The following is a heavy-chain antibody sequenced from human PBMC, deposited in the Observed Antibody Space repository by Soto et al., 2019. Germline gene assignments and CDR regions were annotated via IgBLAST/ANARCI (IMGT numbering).Heavy chain of an antibody. D-gene: IGHD2-21*01. J-gene: IGHJ4*02. CDR3: ASIAAPCTTHFDY. CDR2: IYYSGNT. Sequence: QLQLQESGPGLLRPSETLSLTCTVSGGSIGSSSYYWGWIRQPPGKGLEWIGNIYYSGNTFYNPSVKSRVTNSVDTSNNQFFLYLTSVHAADTAIFYCASIAAPCTTHFDYWGQGTLVTVSS. V-gene: IGHV4-39*01. CDR1: GGSIGSSSYY.